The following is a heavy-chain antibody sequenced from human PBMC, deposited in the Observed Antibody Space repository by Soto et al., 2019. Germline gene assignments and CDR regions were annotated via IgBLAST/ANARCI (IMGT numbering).Heavy chain of an antibody. J-gene: IGHJ4*02. CDR2: ISGYNGNA. Sequence: VQLVQSGNVVQKPGSSVKVSCKTSGYTFSSYGIIWVRQAPGQGLEWMGWISGYNGNADYAQRFRGRVNMTTDTSTTTVFMELRDLRYDDTALYFCAREGWLGELLYWGQGSLVTVS. D-gene: IGHD3-10*01. V-gene: IGHV1-18*01. CDR3: AREGWLGELLY. CDR1: GYTFSSYG.